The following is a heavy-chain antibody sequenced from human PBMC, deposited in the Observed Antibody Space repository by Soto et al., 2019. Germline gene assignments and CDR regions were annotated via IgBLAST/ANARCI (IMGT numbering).Heavy chain of an antibody. CDR2: INPNSGGT. CDR1: GYTFTGYY. V-gene: IGHV1-2*04. Sequence: ASVKVSCKASGYTFTGYYMHWVRQAPGQGLEWMGWINPNSGGTNYAQKFQGWVTMTRDTSISTAYMELSRLRSDDTAVYYCARDRSGKTVYCSSASWQNREGYYYYYSMVVWDKGTTVTAST. D-gene: IGHD2-2*01. CDR3: ARDRSGKTVYCSSASWQNREGYYYYYSMVV. J-gene: IGHJ6*04.